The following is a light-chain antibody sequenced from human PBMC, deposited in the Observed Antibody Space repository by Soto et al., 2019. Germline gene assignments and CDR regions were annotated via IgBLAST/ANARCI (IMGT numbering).Light chain of an antibody. J-gene: IGLJ2*01. CDR1: SSDVGTYNL. CDR3: SSYTSSSTLVV. Sequence: QSALTQPASVSGSPGQSITISCTGTSSDVGTYNLVSWYQQHPGKVPKLIIYEVFKRPSGVSDRFSGSKSGNTASLTISGLQAEDEADYYCSSYTSSSTLVVFGGGTKVTVL. V-gene: IGLV2-14*02. CDR2: EVF.